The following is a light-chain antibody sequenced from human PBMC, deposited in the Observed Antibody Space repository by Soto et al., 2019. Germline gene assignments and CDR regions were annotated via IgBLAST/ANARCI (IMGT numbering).Light chain of an antibody. CDR2: EGS. V-gene: IGLV2-23*01. Sequence: QSALTQPASVSGSPGQPITISCTGSSSDVGSYNLVSWYQQLPGEAPKLMIYEGSKRPSGVSNRFSDSKSGNMASLTISGLQAEDDADYYCCSFERSITLVFGGGTKLTVL. CDR1: SSDVGSYNL. CDR3: CSFERSITLV. J-gene: IGLJ2*01.